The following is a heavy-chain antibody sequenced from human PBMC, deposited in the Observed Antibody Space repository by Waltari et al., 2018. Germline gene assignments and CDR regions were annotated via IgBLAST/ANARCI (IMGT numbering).Heavy chain of an antibody. Sequence: EVQLLESGGVLVHPGGSLRLSCAASGFPFDTHAMTWVRRAPGKGLGWVAYIAGSGSTVHYANSVKGRFIISRDNSNKTLYRQINSLSAEDTALYYCARSGNSAWYFGVFLDYWGQGSRVTVSS. J-gene: IGHJ4*02. CDR1: GFPFDTHA. D-gene: IGHD6-19*01. CDR3: ARSGNSAWYFGVFLDY. V-gene: IGHV3-23*01. CDR2: IAGSGSTV.